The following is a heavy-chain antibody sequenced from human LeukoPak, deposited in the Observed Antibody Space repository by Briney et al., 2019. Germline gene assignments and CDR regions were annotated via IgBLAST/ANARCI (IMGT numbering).Heavy chain of an antibody. D-gene: IGHD3-22*01. CDR2: IIPIFGTA. CDR3: ARTSITMIVAGWFDP. Sequence: GASVKVSFKASGGTFSSYAISWVRQAPGQGLEWMGGIIPIFGTANYAQKFQGRVTITADESTSTAYMELSSLRSEDTAVYYCARTSITMIVAGWFDPWGQGTLVTVSS. V-gene: IGHV1-69*13. CDR1: GGTFSSYA. J-gene: IGHJ5*02.